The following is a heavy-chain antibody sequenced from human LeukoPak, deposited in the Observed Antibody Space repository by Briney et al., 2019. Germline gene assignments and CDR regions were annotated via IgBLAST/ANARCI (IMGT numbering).Heavy chain of an antibody. V-gene: IGHV1-69*04. D-gene: IGHD3-10*01. J-gene: IGHJ6*02. CDR3: ARDGRGYYSYYGMDV. CDR1: GGTFSSYA. Sequence: SVKVSCKASGGTFSSYAISWVRQAPGQGLEWMGRIIPILGIANYAQKFQGRVTITADKSTSTAYVELSSLRSEDTAVYYCARDGRGYYSYYGMDVWGQETTVTVSS. CDR2: IIPILGIA.